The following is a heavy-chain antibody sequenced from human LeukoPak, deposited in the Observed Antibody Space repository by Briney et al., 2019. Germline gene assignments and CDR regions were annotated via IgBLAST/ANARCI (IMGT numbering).Heavy chain of an antibody. Sequence: SVKVSCKASGGTFSSYAISWVRQAPGQGGEWMGRIIPILGIANYAQKFQGRVTITADKSTSTAYMELSSLRSEDTAVYYCALGTYYYHSSGYIFDYWGQGTLVTVSS. D-gene: IGHD3-22*01. V-gene: IGHV1-69*04. CDR1: GGTFSSYA. CDR2: IIPILGIA. CDR3: ALGTYYYHSSGYIFDY. J-gene: IGHJ4*02.